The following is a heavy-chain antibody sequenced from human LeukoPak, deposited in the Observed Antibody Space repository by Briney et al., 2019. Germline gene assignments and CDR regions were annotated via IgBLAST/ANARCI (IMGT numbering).Heavy chain of an antibody. CDR1: RFTDNDYW. CDR3: ARDLDHSYGTEYYAAFAM. Sequence: GGSLTLSRAASRFTDNDYWMTCVRQAPGERRQCGANTNQHGNKTNYLDSVKGRFTISRDNAKNFLYLHMSSLRAEDTALSYCARDLDHSYGTEYYAAFAMWGQGTMVTVSS. V-gene: IGHV3-7*01. J-gene: IGHJ3*02. D-gene: IGHD2-8*02. CDR2: TNQHGNKT.